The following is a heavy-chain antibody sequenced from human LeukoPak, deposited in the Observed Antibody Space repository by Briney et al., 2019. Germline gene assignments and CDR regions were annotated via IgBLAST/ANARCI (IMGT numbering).Heavy chain of an antibody. CDR3: ARGLWFGELPKRRAFDI. CDR1: GGSISSYY. D-gene: IGHD3-10*01. Sequence: SETLSLTCTVSGGSISSYYWSWIRQPPGKGLEWIGYIYYSGSTNYNPSLKSRVTISVDTSKNQFSLKLSSVTAADTAVYYCARGLWFGELPKRRAFDIWGQGTMVTVSS. V-gene: IGHV4-59*01. J-gene: IGHJ3*02. CDR2: IYYSGST.